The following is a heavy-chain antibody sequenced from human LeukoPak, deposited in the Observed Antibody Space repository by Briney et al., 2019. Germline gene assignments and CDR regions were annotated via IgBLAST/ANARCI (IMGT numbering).Heavy chain of an antibody. Sequence: GGSLRLSCAASGFXFSSYSMNWVRQAPGKGREWVSYISRSSSVIYYADSVKGRFTISRDNAKNSLYLQMNSLRDEDTAVYYCARDADSSGYNFDYWGQGTLVTVSS. D-gene: IGHD3-22*01. CDR2: ISRSSSVI. J-gene: IGHJ4*02. V-gene: IGHV3-48*02. CDR3: ARDADSSGYNFDY. CDR1: GFXFSSYS.